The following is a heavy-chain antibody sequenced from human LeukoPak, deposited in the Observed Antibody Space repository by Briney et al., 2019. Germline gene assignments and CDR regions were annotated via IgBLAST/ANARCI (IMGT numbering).Heavy chain of an antibody. V-gene: IGHV1-2*02. CDR1: GYTFTGYY. CDR3: ARDNGIVHDWFDP. J-gene: IGHJ5*02. CDR2: INPNSGGT. Sequence: ASVKVSCKASGYTFTGYYMHWVRQAPGQGLEWMGWINPNSGGTNYAQKFKGRVTMTRDTSISTAYMELSRLRSDDTAVYYCARDNGIVHDWFDPWGQGTLVTVSS. D-gene: IGHD2-8*01.